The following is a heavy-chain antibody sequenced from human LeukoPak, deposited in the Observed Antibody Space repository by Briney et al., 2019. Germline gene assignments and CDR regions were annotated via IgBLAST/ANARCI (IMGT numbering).Heavy chain of an antibody. CDR1: GFTFDDYA. Sequence: PGGSLRLSCAASGFTFDDYAMHWVRQAPGKGLEWVSGISWNSGSIGYADSVKGRFTISRDNAKNSLYLQMNSLRAEDTALYYCARFQSGLAAFDIWGQGTMVTVSS. CDR3: ARFQSGLAAFDI. V-gene: IGHV3-9*01. D-gene: IGHD2-21*01. J-gene: IGHJ3*02. CDR2: ISWNSGSI.